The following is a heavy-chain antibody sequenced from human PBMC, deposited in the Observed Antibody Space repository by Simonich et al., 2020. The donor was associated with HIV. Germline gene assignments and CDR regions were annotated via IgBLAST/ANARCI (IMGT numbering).Heavy chain of an antibody. D-gene: IGHD6-19*01. CDR2: IKSTSDGGTT. V-gene: IGHV3-15*01. J-gene: IGHJ4*02. CDR3: ASLPPGGLAVAGTL. CDR1: GFTFTNAW. Sequence: EVQLVESGGGLVKPGGSLRLSCAASGFTFTNAWMSWVRQAPGKGLEWLGRIKSTSDGGTTYYAAPVKGRFTISRDNSRNTLYLQMNSLRAEDTAVYYCASLPPGGLAVAGTLGGQGTLVTVSS.